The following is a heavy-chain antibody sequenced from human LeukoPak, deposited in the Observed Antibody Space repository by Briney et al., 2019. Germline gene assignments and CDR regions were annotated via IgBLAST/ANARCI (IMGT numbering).Heavy chain of an antibody. Sequence: PSETLSLTCAVSGYSISSAYYWDWIRQSPGKELEWIGTIHHSGTTYYNPSLQSRVTISLDTSKSQFSLELNSVTAADTAVYYCTTGPNFYYFDFWGRGTLVTVSS. CDR3: TTGPNFYYFDF. V-gene: IGHV4-38-2*01. CDR1: GYSISSAYY. CDR2: IHHSGTT. D-gene: IGHD2/OR15-2a*01. J-gene: IGHJ2*01.